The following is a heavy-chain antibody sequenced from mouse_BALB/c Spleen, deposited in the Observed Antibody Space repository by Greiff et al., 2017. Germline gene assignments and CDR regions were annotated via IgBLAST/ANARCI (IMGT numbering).Heavy chain of an antibody. CDR2: IYPGGGYT. D-gene: IGHD2-3*01. CDR3: ARVPIYDGFYYAMDY. CDR1: GYTFTNYW. J-gene: IGHJ4*01. V-gene: IGHV1-63*02. Sequence: QGQLQQSGAELVRPGTSVKISCKASGYTFTNYWLGWVKQRPGHGLEWIGDIYPGGGYTNYNEKFKGKATLTADTSSSTAYMQLSSLTSEDSAVYFCARVPIYDGFYYAMDYWGQGTSVTVSS.